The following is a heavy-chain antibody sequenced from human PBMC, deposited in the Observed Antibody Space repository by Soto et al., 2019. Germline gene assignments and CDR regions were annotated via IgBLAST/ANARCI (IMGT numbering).Heavy chain of an antibody. CDR3: ATRRDSSGYEFGH. V-gene: IGHV3-9*01. CDR1: GFTFDDYA. J-gene: IGHJ4*02. Sequence: EVQLVESGGGLVQPGRSLRLSCAASGFTFDDYAMYWIRQAPGKGLEWVSGITSNSGNIDYAGSVKGRFTISRDNAKSSLYLQMRSLRAEDTALYYCATRRDSSGYEFGHWGQGTPVTVSS. CDR2: ITSNSGNI. D-gene: IGHD3-22*01.